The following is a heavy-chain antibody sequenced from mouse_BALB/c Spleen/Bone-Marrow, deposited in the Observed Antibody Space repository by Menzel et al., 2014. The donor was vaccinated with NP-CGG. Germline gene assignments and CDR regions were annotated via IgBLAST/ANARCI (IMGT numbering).Heavy chain of an antibody. V-gene: IGHV1-20*02. CDR1: GYSFTGYF. CDR2: INPYNGDT. Sequence: EVQLVESGPELVKPGASVKISCKASGYSFTGYFMNWVMQSHGKSLEWIGRINPYNGDTFYNQKFKGKATLTVDKSSSTAHMELRSLASEDSAVYYCAREGGYYYGSSPYFDVWGAGTTVTFSS. J-gene: IGHJ1*01. CDR3: AREGGYYYGSSPYFDV. D-gene: IGHD1-1*01.